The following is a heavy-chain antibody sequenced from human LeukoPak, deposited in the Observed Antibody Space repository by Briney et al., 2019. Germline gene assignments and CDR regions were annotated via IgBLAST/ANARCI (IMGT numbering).Heavy chain of an antibody. J-gene: IGHJ5*02. V-gene: IGHV1-69*05. CDR1: GGTFSSYA. D-gene: IGHD2-2*01. Sequence: SVKVSCKASGGTFSSYAISWVRQAPGQGLEWMGGIIPIFGTANYAQKFQGRVTITTDESTSTAYMELSSLRSEDTAVYYCASGPYCSSTSCYYNWFDPWGQGTLVTVSS. CDR3: ASGPYCSSTSCYYNWFDP. CDR2: IIPIFGTA.